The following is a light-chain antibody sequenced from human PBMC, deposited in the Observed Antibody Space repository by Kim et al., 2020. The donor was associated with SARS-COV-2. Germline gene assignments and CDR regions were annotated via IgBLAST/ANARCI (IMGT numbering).Light chain of an antibody. Sequence: LGQTVRITCQGDSLRSYYAIWYHQKPGQAPVLVIYGKNNRPSGIPDRFSGSSSGNTASLTITGAQAEDEADYYCNSRDSSGNHYVFGTGTKVTVL. CDR3: NSRDSSGNHYV. V-gene: IGLV3-19*01. CDR1: SLRSYY. CDR2: GKN. J-gene: IGLJ1*01.